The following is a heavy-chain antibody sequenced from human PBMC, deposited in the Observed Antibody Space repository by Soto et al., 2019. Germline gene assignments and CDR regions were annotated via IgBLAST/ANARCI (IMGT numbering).Heavy chain of an antibody. J-gene: IGHJ4*02. CDR2: IYYSGST. V-gene: IGHV4-39*02. CDR1: GGSISSSSYY. D-gene: IGHD1-1*01. CDR3: ASHDGFYDY. Sequence: QLQLQESGPGLVKPSETLSLTCTVSGGSISSSSYYWGWIRQPPGKGLEWIGSIYYSGSTYYNPSLKSRVTISEDKSKNHFSLRLSSLTSADTAVYYCASHDGFYDYWGQGTLVTVSS.